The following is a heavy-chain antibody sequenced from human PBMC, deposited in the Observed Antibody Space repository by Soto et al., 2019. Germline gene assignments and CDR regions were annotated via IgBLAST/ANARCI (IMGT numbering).Heavy chain of an antibody. D-gene: IGHD1-1*01. J-gene: IGHJ4*02. Sequence: GGSLRLSCAASGFTLGNYWMHWVRQAPGKGLVWVSRINDYGTTINYAESVEGRFIISRDDAKSEVYLQMNNLRAEDSAVYYCARGGLEPLDYWGQGALVTVSS. CDR2: INDYGTTI. V-gene: IGHV3-74*01. CDR1: GFTLGNYW. CDR3: ARGGLEPLDY.